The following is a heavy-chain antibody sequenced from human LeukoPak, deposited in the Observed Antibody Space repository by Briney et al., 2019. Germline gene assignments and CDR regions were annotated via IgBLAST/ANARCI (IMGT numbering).Heavy chain of an antibody. V-gene: IGHV3-21*01. Sequence: GGSLRLSCAPSGFTFSSYNLNWVRQAPGKGLEWVSTISSSSNFIYYADSAKGRFTISRDNAKNSLYLQVNSLRAEDTAVYYCARGLPYNDAFDIWGQGTMVTVSS. CDR1: GFTFSSYN. CDR2: ISSSSNFI. J-gene: IGHJ3*02. D-gene: IGHD4-11*01. CDR3: ARGLPYNDAFDI.